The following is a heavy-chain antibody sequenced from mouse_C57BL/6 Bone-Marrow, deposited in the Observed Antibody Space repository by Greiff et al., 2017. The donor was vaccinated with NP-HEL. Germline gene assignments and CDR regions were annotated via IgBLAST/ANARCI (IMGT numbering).Heavy chain of an antibody. J-gene: IGHJ4*01. CDR1: GYTFTSYW. CDR3: ARSILRGD. Sequence: QVQLKQPGAELVKPGASVKLSCKASGYTFTSYWMQWVKQRPGQGLEWIGEIDPSDSYTNYNQKFKGKATLTVDTSSSTAYMQLSSLTSEDSAVYYCARSILRGDWGQGTSVTVSS. CDR2: IDPSDSYT. D-gene: IGHD1-1*01. V-gene: IGHV1-50*01.